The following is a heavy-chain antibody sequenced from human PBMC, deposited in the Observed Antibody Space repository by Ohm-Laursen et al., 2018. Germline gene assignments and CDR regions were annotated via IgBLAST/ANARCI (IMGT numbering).Heavy chain of an antibody. V-gene: IGHV3-74*01. CDR1: GFTFSSYW. D-gene: IGHD5-12*01. CDR2: INSDGTIT. Sequence: SLRLSCTASGFTFSSYWIHWVRQAPGKGLLWVSRINSDGTITSYADSVKGRFTISRDNAKNSLYLQMNSLRAEDTAVYYCARDVAHGGYGFGMDVWGQGTTVTVSS. CDR3: ARDVAHGGYGFGMDV. J-gene: IGHJ6*02.